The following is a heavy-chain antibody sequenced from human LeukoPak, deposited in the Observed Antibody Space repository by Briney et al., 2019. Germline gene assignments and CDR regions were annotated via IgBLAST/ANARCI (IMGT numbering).Heavy chain of an antibody. CDR3: ASDDYGDLVNAFDI. CDR2: IYYSGST. Sequence: SETLSLTCTVSGDSISSTGDYWGWIRQPPGKGLEFIGSIYYSGSTNYNPSLKSRVTISVDTSKNQFSLKLNSVTASDTAVYYCASDDYGDLVNAFDIWGQGTMVTVSS. D-gene: IGHD4-17*01. V-gene: IGHV4-39*01. J-gene: IGHJ3*02. CDR1: GDSISSTGDY.